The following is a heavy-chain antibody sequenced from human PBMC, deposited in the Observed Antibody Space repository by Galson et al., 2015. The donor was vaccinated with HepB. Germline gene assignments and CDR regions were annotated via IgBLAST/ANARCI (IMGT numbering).Heavy chain of an antibody. CDR1: GGTFSNYH. Sequence: SVKVSCKAFGGTFSNYHMTWVRQAPGQGLEWMGGIIPIFDTPTYAQRFQGRVTFTVDKSASTFFMELSSLRSEDTAVYYCARVAYNWNIPGDFWGQGTLVTVSS. D-gene: IGHD1-20*01. J-gene: IGHJ4*02. V-gene: IGHV1-69*06. CDR3: ARVAYNWNIPGDF. CDR2: IIPIFDTP.